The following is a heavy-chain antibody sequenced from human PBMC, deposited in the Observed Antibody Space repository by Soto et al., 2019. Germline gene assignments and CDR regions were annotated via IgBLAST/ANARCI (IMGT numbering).Heavy chain of an antibody. Sequence: SVKVSCKASGGTLSSYAVSWVRQAPGQGLEWMGGIIPIFGTANYAQKFQGRVTITADESTSTAYMELSSLRSEDTAVYYCARYYDSRAYYERGENNYYYGMDVWGQGTTVTVSS. D-gene: IGHD3-22*01. CDR1: GGTLSSYA. V-gene: IGHV1-69*13. CDR2: IIPIFGTA. CDR3: ARYYDSRAYYERGENNYYYGMDV. J-gene: IGHJ6*02.